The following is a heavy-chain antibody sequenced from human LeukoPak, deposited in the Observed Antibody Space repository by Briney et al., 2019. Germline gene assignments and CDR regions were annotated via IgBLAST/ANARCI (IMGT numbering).Heavy chain of an antibody. CDR2: INHSGST. D-gene: IGHD3-3*01. V-gene: IGHV4-34*01. J-gene: IGHJ5*02. Sequence: SETLSLTCAVYGGSFSGYYWSWIRQPPGKGLEWIGEINHSGSTNYNPSLKSRVTISVDTSKNQFSLKLSSVTAADTAVYYCAGGPRVYYDFWSGYYNWFDPWGQGTLVTVSS. CDR3: AGGPRVYYDFWSGYYNWFDP. CDR1: GGSFSGYY.